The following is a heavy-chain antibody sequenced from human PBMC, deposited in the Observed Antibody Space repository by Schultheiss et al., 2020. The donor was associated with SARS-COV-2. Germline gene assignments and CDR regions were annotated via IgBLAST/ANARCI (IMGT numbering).Heavy chain of an antibody. J-gene: IGHJ6*02. Sequence: SETLSLTCTVSGGSISSYYWSWIRQPPGKGLEWIGYIYYSGSTNYNPSLKSRVTILIDTSKNQFSLKLSSVTAADTAVYYCATGGYSYGSYYYYGMDVWGQGTTVTVSS. CDR1: GGSISSYY. CDR3: ATGGYSYGSYYYYGMDV. CDR2: IYYSGST. D-gene: IGHD5-18*01. V-gene: IGHV4-59*12.